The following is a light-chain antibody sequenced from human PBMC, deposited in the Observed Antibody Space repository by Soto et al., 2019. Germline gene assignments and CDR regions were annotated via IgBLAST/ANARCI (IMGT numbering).Light chain of an antibody. V-gene: IGKV1-39*01. CDR3: QQSYSLPYT. CDR1: QSISSY. CDR2: AAS. Sequence: DIQMTQSPSSLSASVGDRVTITCRASQSISSYLNWYRQKPGKAPKLLIYAASSLESGVPSRFSGSGSGTGFTLTISSLQLEDFATYYCQQSYSLPYTFGQGTKLEIK. J-gene: IGKJ2*01.